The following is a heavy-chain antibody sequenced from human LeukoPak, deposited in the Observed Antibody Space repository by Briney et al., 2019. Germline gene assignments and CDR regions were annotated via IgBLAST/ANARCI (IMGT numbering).Heavy chain of an antibody. CDR3: APMVRGVSGDLDI. CDR2: FVPEDGET. J-gene: IGHJ3*02. Sequence: ASGKVSCKVSGYTLTELSMHLVRQAPGKGLEWMGGFVPEDGETIYAQKFQGRVTTTEDSTTETAYMELSSVGDEDTAVYYCAPMVRGVSGDLDIWGQGTMVTVSS. V-gene: IGHV1-24*01. CDR1: GYTLTELS. D-gene: IGHD3-10*01.